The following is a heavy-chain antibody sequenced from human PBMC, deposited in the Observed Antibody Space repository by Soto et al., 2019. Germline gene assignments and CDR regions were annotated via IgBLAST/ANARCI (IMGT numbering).Heavy chain of an antibody. V-gene: IGHV3-23*01. D-gene: IGHD1-26*01. Sequence: EVQLLESGGGLVQPGGSLRLSCAASGFSFSSYAMGWVRQAPGKGLEWVSIISATDVATYYADSVKGHFIIARDDSRRTLFLQMNSLRAEDTAGYHCLKDVYSGSSGPFDLWGQGTLVTVS. CDR2: ISATDVAT. CDR1: GFSFSSYA. CDR3: LKDVYSGSSGPFDL. J-gene: IGHJ5*02.